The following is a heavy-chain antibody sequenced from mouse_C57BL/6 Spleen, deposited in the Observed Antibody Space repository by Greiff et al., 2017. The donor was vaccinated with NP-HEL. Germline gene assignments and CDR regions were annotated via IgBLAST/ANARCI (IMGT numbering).Heavy chain of an antibody. J-gene: IGHJ3*01. D-gene: IGHD1-1*01. V-gene: IGHV5-4*03. CDR1: GFTFSSYA. CDR2: ISDGGSYT. CDR3: ARALSYYYGSSFAY. Sequence: EVNVVESGGGLVKPGGSLKLSCAASGFTFSSYAMSWVRQTPEKRLEWVATISDGGSYTYYPDNVKGRFTISRDNAKNNLYLQMSHLKSEDTAMYYCARALSYYYGSSFAYWGQGTLVTVSA.